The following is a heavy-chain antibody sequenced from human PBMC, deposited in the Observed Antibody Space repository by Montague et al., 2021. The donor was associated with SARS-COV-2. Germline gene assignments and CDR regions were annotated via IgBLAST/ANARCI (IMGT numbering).Heavy chain of an antibody. CDR3: ASMVRAQVYYLDY. D-gene: IGHD3-10*01. CDR2: IFYSGST. Sequence: SETLSLTCTVSGGSISSSSYYWGWIRRPPGKGLEWIGSIFYSGSTDYNPSLKSRVTISVDTSKNQFSLKLSPVTAADTAVYYCASMVRAQVYYLDYWGQGTLVTVSS. CDR1: GGSISSSSYY. J-gene: IGHJ4*02. V-gene: IGHV4-39*01.